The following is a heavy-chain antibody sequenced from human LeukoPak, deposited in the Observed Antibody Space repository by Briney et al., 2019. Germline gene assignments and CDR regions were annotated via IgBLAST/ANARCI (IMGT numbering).Heavy chain of an antibody. CDR1: GGSFSGYY. J-gene: IGHJ4*02. CDR3: AREGSYGYFFYFDY. CDR2: INHSGST. Sequence: SETLSLTCAVYGGSFSGYYWSWIRKPPGKGLEWIGEINHSGSTNYNPSLKSRVTISVDTSKNQFSLKLSSVTAADTAVYYCAREGSYGYFFYFDYWGQGTLVTVSS. V-gene: IGHV4-34*01. D-gene: IGHD5-18*01.